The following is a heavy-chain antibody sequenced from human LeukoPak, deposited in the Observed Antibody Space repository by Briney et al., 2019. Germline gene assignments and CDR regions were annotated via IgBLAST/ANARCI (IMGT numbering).Heavy chain of an antibody. CDR1: GYSISSGYY. CDR2: IYHSGST. Sequence: SETLSLTCAVSGYSISSGYYWGWIRQPPGRGLEWIGSIYHSGSTYYNPSLKSRVTISVDTSKNQFSLKLSSVTAADTAVYYCARRGGYYYDSTYYFDYWGQGTLVTVSS. CDR3: ARRGGYYYDSTYYFDY. D-gene: IGHD3-22*01. V-gene: IGHV4-38-2*01. J-gene: IGHJ4*02.